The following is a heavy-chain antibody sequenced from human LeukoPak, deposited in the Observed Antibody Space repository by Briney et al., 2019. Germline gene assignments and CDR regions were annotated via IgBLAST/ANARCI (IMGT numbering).Heavy chain of an antibody. CDR3: ASCPYNWNYALYHYYMDV. Sequence: GGSLRLSCAASGFTVITNYMRWVRQAPGKGLEWVSVIYSGASTYYVDSVKGRFTISRDNSKNTLYLQMNSLRAEDTAVYYCASCPYNWNYALYHYYMDVWGEGTTVTVSS. CDR2: IYSGAST. J-gene: IGHJ6*03. D-gene: IGHD1-7*01. CDR1: GFTVITNY. V-gene: IGHV3-53*01.